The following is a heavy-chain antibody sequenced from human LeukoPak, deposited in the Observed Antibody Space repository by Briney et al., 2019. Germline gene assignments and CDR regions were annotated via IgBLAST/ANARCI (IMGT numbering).Heavy chain of an antibody. CDR1: GGSFSGYY. V-gene: IGHV4-34*01. D-gene: IGHD3-3*01. CDR3: ARGGPDKYYDFWSGYYHFDY. Sequence: SETLSLTCAVYGGSFSGYYWSWIRQPPGKGLEWIGEINHSGSTNYNPSLKSRVTISVDTSKNQFSLKLSSVTAADTAVYYCARGGPDKYYDFWSGYYHFDYWGQGTLVTVSS. J-gene: IGHJ4*02. CDR2: INHSGST.